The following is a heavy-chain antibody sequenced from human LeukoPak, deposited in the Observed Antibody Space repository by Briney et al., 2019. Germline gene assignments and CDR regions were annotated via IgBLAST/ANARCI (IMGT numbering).Heavy chain of an antibody. Sequence: ASVKVSCKASGGTFSSYAISWVRQAPGQGREWMGRIIPIFGTANYAQKFQGRVTITTDESTSTAYMELSSLRSEDTAVYYCASQRYSYGVSDAFDIWGQGTMVTVSS. J-gene: IGHJ3*02. V-gene: IGHV1-69*05. D-gene: IGHD5-18*01. CDR2: IIPIFGTA. CDR3: ASQRYSYGVSDAFDI. CDR1: GGTFSSYA.